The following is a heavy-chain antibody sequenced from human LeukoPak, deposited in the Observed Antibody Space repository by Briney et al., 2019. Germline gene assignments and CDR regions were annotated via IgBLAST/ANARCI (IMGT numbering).Heavy chain of an antibody. V-gene: IGHV3-23*01. J-gene: IGHJ3*02. Sequence: GGSLRLSCAAPGFTFSSSVMTWVRQAPGKGLEWVSTISGSGGTTYYADYVKGRFTISRDNSKNTLYLEMDSLRADDTAVYSCAKDPPSVVANAFHIWGQGTMVTVSS. CDR1: GFTFSSSV. CDR2: ISGSGGTT. CDR3: AKDPPSVVANAFHI. D-gene: IGHD5-12*01.